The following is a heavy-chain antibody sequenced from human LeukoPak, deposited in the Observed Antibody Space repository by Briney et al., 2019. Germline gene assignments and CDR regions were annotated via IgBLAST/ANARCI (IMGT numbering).Heavy chain of an antibody. D-gene: IGHD3-16*02. CDR2: ISGSGGST. CDR3: AKDGGDMITFGGVIVIPRSWFDP. V-gene: IGHV3-23*01. CDR1: GFTFSSYA. Sequence: GGSLRLSCAASGFTFSSYAMSWVRQAPGKGLEWVSAISGSGGSTYYADSVKGRFTISRDNSKNTLYLQMNSLRAEDTAVYYCAKDGGDMITFGGVIVIPRSWFDPWGQGTLVTVSS. J-gene: IGHJ5*02.